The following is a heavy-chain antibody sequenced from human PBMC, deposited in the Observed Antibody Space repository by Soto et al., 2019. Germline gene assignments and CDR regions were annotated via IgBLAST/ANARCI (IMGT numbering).Heavy chain of an antibody. CDR2: IIPILGIA. D-gene: IGHD3-10*01. J-gene: IGHJ6*03. Sequence: QVQLVQSGAEVKKPGSSVKVSCKASGGTFSSYTISWVXQAPGQGLEWMGRIIPILGIANYAQKFQGRVTITADKSTSTAYMELSSLRSEDTAVYYCAREVQNYYYYYMDVWGKGTTVTVSS. V-gene: IGHV1-69*08. CDR3: AREVQNYYYYYMDV. CDR1: GGTFSSYT.